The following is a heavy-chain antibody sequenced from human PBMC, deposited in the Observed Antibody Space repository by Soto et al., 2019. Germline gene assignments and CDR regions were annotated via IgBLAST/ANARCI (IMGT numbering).Heavy chain of an antibody. D-gene: IGHD3-22*01. V-gene: IGHV3-30-3*01. J-gene: IGHJ4*02. CDR2: ISYDGSNK. CDR1: GFTFSSYT. CDR3: ARDLSLWVVVVITIDY. Sequence: PGGSLRLSCAASGFTFSSYTMHWVRQTPGKGLEWVAVISYDGSNKYYADSVEGRFTISRDNSKNTLYLQMNSLRAEDTAVYYCARDLSLWVVVVITIDYWGQGTLVTVSS.